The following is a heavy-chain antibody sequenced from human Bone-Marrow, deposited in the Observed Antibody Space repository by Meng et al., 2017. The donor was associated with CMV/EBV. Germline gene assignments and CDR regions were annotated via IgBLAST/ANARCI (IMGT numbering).Heavy chain of an antibody. CDR2: IYYSGST. D-gene: IGHD2-2*01. V-gene: IGHV4-39*01. CDR3: VRHIIVVPGRGYGVDV. CDR1: GGSISSSSHY. Sequence: SETLSLTCSVSGGSISSSSHYWGWIRQPPGKGLEWIGSIYYSGSTYYNPSLKSRVAISVDTSGTQFSLTLSSVTAADTAVYYCVRHIIVVPGRGYGVDVWGQGTTVTVSS. J-gene: IGHJ6*02.